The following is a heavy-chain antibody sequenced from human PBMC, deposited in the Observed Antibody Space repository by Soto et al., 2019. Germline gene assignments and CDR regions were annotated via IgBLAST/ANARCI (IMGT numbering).Heavy chain of an antibody. CDR3: ARSMHYSDGSNCSPFDC. V-gene: IGHV4-61*01. CDR1: GGSVSSGNYY. D-gene: IGHD3-22*01. Sequence: QVQLQESGPGLVKPSETLSLTCTVSGGSVSSGNYYWSWIRQPPGKGLEWIGYFYYTGSTNYNPYLKCRVTISIDASRNQYSLRLSSVTEADRAVSYCARSMHYSDGSNCSPFDCWGPGTLVTVSS. J-gene: IGHJ4*02. CDR2: FYYTGST.